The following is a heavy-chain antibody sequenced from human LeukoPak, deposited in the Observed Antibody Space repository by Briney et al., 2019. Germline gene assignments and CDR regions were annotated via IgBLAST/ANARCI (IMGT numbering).Heavy chain of an antibody. CDR1: GYTFTGYY. CDR3: ARVGEIAAVPIYYFDY. J-gene: IGHJ4*02. Sequence: ASVEVSCKASGYTFTGYYMHWVRQAPGQGLEWMGWINPNSGGTNYAQKFQGRVTMTRDTSISTAYMELSRLRSDDTAVYYCARVGEIAAVPIYYFDYWGQGTLVTVSS. D-gene: IGHD6-13*01. CDR2: INPNSGGT. V-gene: IGHV1-2*02.